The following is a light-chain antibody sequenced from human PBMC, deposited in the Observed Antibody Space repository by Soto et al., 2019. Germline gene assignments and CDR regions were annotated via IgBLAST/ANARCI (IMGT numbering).Light chain of an antibody. CDR2: HAS. Sequence: DIEMTQFPSTLSASAGDRVTITCRASQSLSTWLAWYQQRPGQAPKLLIYHASTLESGVPSRFSGSGSGTEFTLTISSLQPDDSATYYCQQYNSYPNTFGPGTKVEIK. J-gene: IGKJ2*01. CDR3: QQYNSYPNT. V-gene: IGKV1-5*01. CDR1: QSLSTW.